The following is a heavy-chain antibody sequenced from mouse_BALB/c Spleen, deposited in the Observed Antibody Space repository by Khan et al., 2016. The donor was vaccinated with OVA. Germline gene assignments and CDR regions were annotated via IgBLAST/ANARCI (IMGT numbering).Heavy chain of an antibody. J-gene: IGHJ4*01. V-gene: IGHV9-3-1*01. D-gene: IGHD2-14*01. CDR3: ARVGYNGTMDC. Sequence: VQLVESGPELKKPGETVQISCKASGFTFTNYGMNWVQQAPGKGLKWMGWINTYTGEPTFADDFKGRFAFSLETSASTAYLQINSLKNENTATYFCARVGYNGTMDCWGQGTSVTVSS. CDR1: GFTFTNYG. CDR2: INTYTGEP.